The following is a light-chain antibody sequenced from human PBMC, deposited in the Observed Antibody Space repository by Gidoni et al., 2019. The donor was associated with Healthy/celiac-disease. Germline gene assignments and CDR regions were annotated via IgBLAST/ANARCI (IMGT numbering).Light chain of an antibody. J-gene: IGKJ1*01. V-gene: IGKV1-5*03. CDR3: QQYNSYSLT. CDR1: QSISSC. Sequence: DIKMTQSPSTLSASVEDRVTITCRASQSISSCLDWYQQKPGNVPKRLIYTASSLESGVPSRFSGSGSGTDFTLTISSLQPDDFATYYCQQYNSYSLTFGQGTKVEIK. CDR2: TAS.